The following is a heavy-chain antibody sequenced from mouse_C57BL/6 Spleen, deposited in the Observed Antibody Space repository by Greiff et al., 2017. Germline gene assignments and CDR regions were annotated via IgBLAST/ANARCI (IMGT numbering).Heavy chain of an antibody. V-gene: IGHV1-22*01. CDR2: INPNNGGT. D-gene: IGHD2-1*01. CDR1: GYTFPDYN. CDR3: ARFLYGILYYFDY. Sequence: VQLKESRPELVKPGASVKMSCKASGYTFPDYNMHWVKQSHGKSLEWIGYINPNNGGTSYNQKFKGKATLTVHKSSSTLYMELRILTSEESAVYYCARFLYGILYYFDYWGQGTTLTVSS. J-gene: IGHJ2*01.